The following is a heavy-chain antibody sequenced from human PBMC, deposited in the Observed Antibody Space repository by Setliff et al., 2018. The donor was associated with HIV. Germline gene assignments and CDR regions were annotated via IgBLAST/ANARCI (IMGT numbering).Heavy chain of an antibody. J-gene: IGHJ4*02. CDR2: IYYTGST. CDR1: GGSIRSDSYY. D-gene: IGHD3-10*01. Sequence: SETLSLTCTVSGGSIRSDSYYWSWIRQPPGKGLEWIGYIYYTGSTHYNPSLKGRLSVSTSENQFSLKLTSVTAADTAVYYCASTRIRLIRGAVISNLRTPYFDYWGPGSLVTVSS. CDR3: ASTRIRLIRGAVISNLRTPYFDY. V-gene: IGHV4-30-4*08.